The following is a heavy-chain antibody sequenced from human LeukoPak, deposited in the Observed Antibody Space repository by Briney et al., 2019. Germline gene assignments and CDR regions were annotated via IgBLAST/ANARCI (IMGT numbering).Heavy chain of an antibody. V-gene: IGHV3-23*05. Sequence: PGGSLRLSCAASGFTFNDYAMTWVRHAPGKGLEWVASIHHFGISKYYADSVKGRFTISRDNSKNTLYLQMNSLRAEDTAVYYCAKAYCGGDCFPSYYYYAMDVWGQGTTVTVSS. D-gene: IGHD2-21*02. J-gene: IGHJ6*02. CDR1: GFTFNDYA. CDR3: AKAYCGGDCFPSYYYYAMDV. CDR2: IHHFGISK.